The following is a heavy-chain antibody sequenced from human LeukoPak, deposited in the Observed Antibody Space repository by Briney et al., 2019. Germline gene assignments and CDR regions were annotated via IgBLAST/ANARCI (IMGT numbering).Heavy chain of an antibody. CDR2: INNDGSII. Sequence: GGSLRLSCAASGFTFSNYWMHWVRQAPGKGLVWVSRINNDGSIINYADSVKGRFTISRDNAENTLYLQMNSLRAEDTAVYYCATDRSSIAARPHWGQGTLVTVSS. D-gene: IGHD6-6*01. CDR3: ATDRSSIAARPH. V-gene: IGHV3-74*01. J-gene: IGHJ4*02. CDR1: GFTFSNYW.